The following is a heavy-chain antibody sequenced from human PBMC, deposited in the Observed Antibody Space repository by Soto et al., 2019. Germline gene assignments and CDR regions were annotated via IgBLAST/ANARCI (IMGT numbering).Heavy chain of an antibody. CDR2: VNPNSGDT. CDR1: GYIFTAYS. D-gene: IGHD4-4*01. J-gene: IGHJ4*02. V-gene: IGHV1-2*02. Sequence: QVQLEHSATEVKKPGASVKVSCKASGYIFTAYSMHWVGQAAGQGLEWVGWVNPNSGDTIYAQKFQGRVTLMTDTSIKTAYMELHGLKSDDTATYYCAREASAVISLDYWGQGTLVIVSS. CDR3: AREASAVISLDY.